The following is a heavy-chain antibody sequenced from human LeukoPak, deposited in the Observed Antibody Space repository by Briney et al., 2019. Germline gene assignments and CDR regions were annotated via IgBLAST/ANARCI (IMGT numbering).Heavy chain of an antibody. J-gene: IGHJ4*02. Sequence: ASVKVSCKASGYTFTSHDINWVRQATGQGLEWMGWMNPNSGNTGYEQKFQGRVTMTRNTSISTAYMELSSLRSEDTAVYYCVRGRGLGIGWGQGTLVTVSS. CDR2: MNPNSGNT. V-gene: IGHV1-8*01. CDR1: GYTFTSHD. D-gene: IGHD7-27*01. CDR3: VRGRGLGIG.